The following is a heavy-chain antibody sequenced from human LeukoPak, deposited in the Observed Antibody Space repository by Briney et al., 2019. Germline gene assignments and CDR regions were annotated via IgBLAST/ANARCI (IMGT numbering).Heavy chain of an antibody. CDR2: ISAYNGNT. CDR1: GYSFTSYG. Sequence: ASVKVSCKASGYSFTSYGLSWVRQAPGQGLEWMGWISAYNGNTNYAQKLQGRVTMTTDTSTSTAYMELRSLRSDDTAVYYCARSPRWAHAFDIWGQGTMVTVSS. J-gene: IGHJ3*02. D-gene: IGHD4-23*01. CDR3: ARSPRWAHAFDI. V-gene: IGHV1-18*01.